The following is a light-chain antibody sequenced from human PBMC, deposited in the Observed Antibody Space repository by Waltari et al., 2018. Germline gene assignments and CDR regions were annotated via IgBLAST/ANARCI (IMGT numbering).Light chain of an antibody. V-gene: IGLV4-69*01. CDR1: SGHSNNA. CDR3: HTRGTGLYV. Sequence: QLVLTQSPSATASLGASVKLTCTLSSGHSNNAIAWHQQQPAKGPRYLMKVNSDGSHSKGDGIPDRFAGSSSGAERYLTISSLQSEDEADYYCHTRGTGLYVFGPGTKVTVL. CDR2: VNSDGSH. J-gene: IGLJ1*01.